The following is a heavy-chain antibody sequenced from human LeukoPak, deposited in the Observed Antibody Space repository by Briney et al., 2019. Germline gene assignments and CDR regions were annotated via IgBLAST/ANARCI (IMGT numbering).Heavy chain of an antibody. J-gene: IGHJ4*02. CDR3: ARDIRSSGWYYFDY. Sequence: SGGSLRLSCAASGFTFSSYAMHWVRQVPGKGLEWVAVISYDGSNKYYADSVKGRFTISRDNSKNTLYLQMNSLRAEDTAVYYCARDIRSSGWYYFDYWGQGTLVTVSS. D-gene: IGHD6-19*01. CDR2: ISYDGSNK. V-gene: IGHV3-30-3*01. CDR1: GFTFSSYA.